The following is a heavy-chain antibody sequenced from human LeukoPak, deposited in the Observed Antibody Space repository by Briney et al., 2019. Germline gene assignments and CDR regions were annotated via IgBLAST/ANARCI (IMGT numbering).Heavy chain of an antibody. CDR2: MNPNSGNT. V-gene: IGHV1-8*03. CDR3: ARGRHPRGHYCSSTSCYWFDP. Sequence: ASVKVSCKASGYTFTSYDINWVRQATGQGLEWMGWMNPNSGNTGYAQKFQGRVTITRNTSISTAYMELSSLRSEDTAVYYCARGRHPRGHYCSSTSCYWFDPWGQGTLVTVSS. D-gene: IGHD2-2*01. CDR1: GYTFTSYD. J-gene: IGHJ5*02.